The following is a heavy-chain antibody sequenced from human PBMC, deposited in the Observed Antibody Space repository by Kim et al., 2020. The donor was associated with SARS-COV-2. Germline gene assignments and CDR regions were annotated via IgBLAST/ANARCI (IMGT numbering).Heavy chain of an antibody. D-gene: IGHD1-7*01. Sequence: GGSLRLSCVASGFTFSSYAMHWVRQAPGKGLEWVAVISYDGRNQYYTDSVRGRFIIYRDNSKDTQDLQMYNLGAEDAAVYYCARGGFGTLNAFDLWAQRTMVTVSS. V-gene: IGHV3-30*04. CDR2: ISYDGRNQ. J-gene: IGHJ3*01. CDR1: GFTFSSYA. CDR3: ARGGFGTLNAFDL.